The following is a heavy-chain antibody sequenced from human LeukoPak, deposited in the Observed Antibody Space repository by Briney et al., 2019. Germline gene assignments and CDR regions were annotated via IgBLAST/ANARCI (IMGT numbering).Heavy chain of an antibody. CDR2: INHSGST. CDR3: ARVPRITMVRGVIPYNWFGP. D-gene: IGHD3-10*01. Sequence: PSETLSLTCAVYGGSFSGYYWSWIRQPPGKGLEWIGEINHSGSTNYNPSLKSRVTISVDTSKNQFSLKLSSVTAADTAVYYCARVPRITMVRGVIPYNWFGPWGQGTLVTVSS. J-gene: IGHJ5*02. V-gene: IGHV4-34*01. CDR1: GGSFSGYY.